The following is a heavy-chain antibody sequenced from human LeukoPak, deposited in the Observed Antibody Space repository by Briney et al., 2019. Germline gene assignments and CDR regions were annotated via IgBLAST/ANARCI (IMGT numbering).Heavy chain of an antibody. CDR2: ISSSSSYI. CDR3: ARDFGGSCRSFDY. D-gene: IGHD2-15*01. J-gene: IGHJ4*02. CDR1: GFTFSSYS. V-gene: IGHV3-21*01. Sequence: GGSLRLSCAASGFTFSSYSMNWVRQAPGKGLEWVSSISSSSSYIYYADSVKGRFTISRDNAKNSLYLQMNSLRAEDTAVYYCARDFGGSCRSFDYWGQGTLVTVSS.